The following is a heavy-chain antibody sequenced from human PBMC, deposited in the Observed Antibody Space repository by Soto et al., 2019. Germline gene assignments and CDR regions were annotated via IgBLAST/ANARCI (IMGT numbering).Heavy chain of an antibody. Sequence: QVQLVESGGGVVQPGRSLRLSCAASGFSFSSYAMHWVRQAPGKGLEWVTIISNDGSNKYYTDSVKGRFTISRDNCKYTLYLQMHSLSTEDTAVYYCAMGIERITAIHPYYCYDIDVWGKGTTVAVS. CDR2: ISNDGSNK. J-gene: IGHJ6*03. CDR1: GFSFSSYA. D-gene: IGHD3-10*01. CDR3: AMGIERITAIHPYYCYDIDV. V-gene: IGHV3-30*03.